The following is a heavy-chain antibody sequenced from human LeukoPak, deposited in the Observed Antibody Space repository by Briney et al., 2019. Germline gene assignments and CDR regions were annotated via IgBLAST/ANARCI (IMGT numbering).Heavy chain of an antibody. Sequence: PGGSLRLSCVVSGLTFSNAWMTWVRQAPGKGLEWVGRIKSESVGGAIDYAAPVKGRFTISRDDSKSTVYLQMNSLKTEDTALYYCTTTYHYDSSGYSSYYWGQGTLVTVSS. J-gene: IGHJ4*02. CDR2: IKSESVGGAI. V-gene: IGHV3-15*01. CDR1: GLTFSNAW. D-gene: IGHD3-22*01. CDR3: TTTYHYDSSGYSSYY.